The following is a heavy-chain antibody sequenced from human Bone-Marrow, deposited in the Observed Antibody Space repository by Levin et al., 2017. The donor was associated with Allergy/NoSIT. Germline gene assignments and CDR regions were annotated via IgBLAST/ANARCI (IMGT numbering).Heavy chain of an antibody. D-gene: IGHD4/OR15-4a*01. Sequence: PSETLSLTCAVYGGAFTAYRWSWIRQPPGKGLEWIGEINHAGRTKYSPSLKSRLTISVDTSKNQFSLQLSSVTAADTAVYYCARTPAYDNGLSGPMDIWGKGTTVTVSS. CDR1: GGAFTAYR. CDR2: INHAGRT. V-gene: IGHV4-34*01. J-gene: IGHJ6*03. CDR3: ARTPAYDNGLSGPMDI.